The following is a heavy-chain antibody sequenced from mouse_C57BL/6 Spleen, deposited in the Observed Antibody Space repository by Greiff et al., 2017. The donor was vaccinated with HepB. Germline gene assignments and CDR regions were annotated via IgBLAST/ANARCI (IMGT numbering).Heavy chain of an antibody. CDR3: AREDYYGSSYEYFDV. CDR1: GFTFSDYG. CDR2: ISSGSSTI. Sequence: EVQLVESGGGLVKPGGSLKLSCAASGFTFSDYGMHWVRQAPEKGLEWVAYISSGSSTIYYADTVKGRFTISRDNAKNTLFLQMTSLRSEDTAMYYCAREDYYGSSYEYFDVWGTGTTVTVSS. D-gene: IGHD1-1*01. J-gene: IGHJ1*03. V-gene: IGHV5-17*01.